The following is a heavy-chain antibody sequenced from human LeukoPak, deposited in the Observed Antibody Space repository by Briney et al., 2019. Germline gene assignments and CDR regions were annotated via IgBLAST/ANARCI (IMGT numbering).Heavy chain of an antibody. Sequence: GGSLRLSCAASGFTFSSYSMNWVRQAPGKGLEWVSYISSSSSTIYYADSVKGRFTISRDNAKNSLYLQMNSLRAEDTAVYYCARMDHYDSSGYYSGGSDYWGQGTLVTVSS. J-gene: IGHJ4*02. D-gene: IGHD3-22*01. CDR1: GFTFSSYS. V-gene: IGHV3-48*01. CDR3: ARMDHYDSSGYYSGGSDY. CDR2: ISSSSSTI.